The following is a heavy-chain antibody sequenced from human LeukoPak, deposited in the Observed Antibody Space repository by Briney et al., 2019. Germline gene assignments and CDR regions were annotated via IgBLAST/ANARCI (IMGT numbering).Heavy chain of an antibody. Sequence: PGGSLRLSCAASGFTVSSNYMSWVRQAPGKGLEWVSVIYSGGSTYYADSVKGRFTISRDNSKNTLYLQMNSLRAEDTAVYYCARSAYGACYRSGGGCYSLSDYFDYWGQGTLVTVSS. J-gene: IGHJ4*02. CDR1: GFTVSSNY. V-gene: IGHV3-53*05. D-gene: IGHD2-15*01. CDR3: ARSAYGACYRSGGGCYSLSDYFDY. CDR2: IYSGGST.